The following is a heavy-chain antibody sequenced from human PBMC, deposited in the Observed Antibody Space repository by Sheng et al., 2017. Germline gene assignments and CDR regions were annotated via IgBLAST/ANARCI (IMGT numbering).Heavy chain of an antibody. D-gene: IGHD1-1*01. J-gene: IGHJ3*02. V-gene: IGHV2-70*04. Sequence: QVTLKESGPALVKPTQTLTLTCTFSGFSLSTSGMRVSWIRQPPGKALEWLARIDWDDDKFYRTSLKTRLTISKDTSKNQVVLTMTNMDPVDAATYYCARSERTTGMDAFDIWGQGTMVTVSS. CDR1: GFSLSTSGMR. CDR3: ARSERTTGMDAFDI. CDR2: IDWDDDK.